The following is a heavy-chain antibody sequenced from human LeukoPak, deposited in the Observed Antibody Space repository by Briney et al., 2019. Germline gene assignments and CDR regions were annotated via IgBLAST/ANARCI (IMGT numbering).Heavy chain of an antibody. D-gene: IGHD6-13*01. Sequence: PSETLSLTCTVSGGSISSSDYYWDWIRQPPGMGLEYIGSIYYSGSTYYNPSLKSRVTISVDTSKNLFSLKLSSVTAADTAVYYCARHDGIAAAGTGIDYWGQGTLVTVSS. CDR3: ARHDGIAAAGTGIDY. CDR2: IYYSGST. J-gene: IGHJ4*02. V-gene: IGHV4-39*01. CDR1: GGSISSSDYY.